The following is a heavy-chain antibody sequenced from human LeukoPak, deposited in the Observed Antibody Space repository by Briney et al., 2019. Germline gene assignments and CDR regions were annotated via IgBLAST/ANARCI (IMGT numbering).Heavy chain of an antibody. CDR3: VRHQDY. J-gene: IGHJ4*02. Sequence: GGSLRLSCAASGFTFTSYGMHWVRQAPGKGLEWVAVIWFDGSNKDYGDSVKGRFTISRDNAKNTLYLQMNNLRAEDTAVYYCVRHQDYWGQGTLVTVSS. CDR1: GFTFTSYG. CDR2: IWFDGSNK. V-gene: IGHV3-33*03.